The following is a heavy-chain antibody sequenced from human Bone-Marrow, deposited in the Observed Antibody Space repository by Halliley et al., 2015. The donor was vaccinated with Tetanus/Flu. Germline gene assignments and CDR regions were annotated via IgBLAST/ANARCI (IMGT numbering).Heavy chain of an antibody. Sequence: GLGGVANINQDGREGHNVASVKGRFPISRDNAKKSVFLQVDSLRAEDTAVYFCASQKWLQFFDCWGQGIVVTVSS. CDR2: INQDGREG. CDR3: ASQKWLQFFDC. J-gene: IGHJ4*02. D-gene: IGHD4-4*01. V-gene: IGHV3-7*03.